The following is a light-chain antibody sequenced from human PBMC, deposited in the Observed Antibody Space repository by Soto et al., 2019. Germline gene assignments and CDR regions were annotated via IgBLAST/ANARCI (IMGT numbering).Light chain of an antibody. CDR2: DAS. CDR3: QHYNNWPFS. Sequence: EIVMTQSPATLSVSPGERATLSCRASQSIINRLAWYQQKPGQAPRLLIYDASTRATGIPARFSGSGSGTQFTLTISSLQSEDFAVYYCQHYNNWPFSFGPGTKVDIK. J-gene: IGKJ3*01. V-gene: IGKV3-15*01. CDR1: QSIINR.